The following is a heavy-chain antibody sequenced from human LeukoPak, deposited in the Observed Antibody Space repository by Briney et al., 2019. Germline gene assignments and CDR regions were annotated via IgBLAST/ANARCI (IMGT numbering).Heavy chain of an antibody. Sequence: SETLSLTCTVSGGSISSSSYYWGWIRQPPGKGLEWIGYIYYSGSTNYNPSLKSRVTISVDTSKNQFSLKLSSVTAADTAVYYCARESGSSWPAYFDYWGQGTLVTVSS. J-gene: IGHJ4*02. CDR1: GGSISSSSYY. CDR2: IYYSGST. V-gene: IGHV4-61*01. CDR3: ARESGSSWPAYFDY. D-gene: IGHD6-13*01.